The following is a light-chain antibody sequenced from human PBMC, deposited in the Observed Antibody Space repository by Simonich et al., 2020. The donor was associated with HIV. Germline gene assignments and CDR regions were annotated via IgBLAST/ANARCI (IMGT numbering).Light chain of an antibody. V-gene: IGKV1-33*01. CDR2: DAS. Sequence: DIQMTQSPSSLSASVGDRVTITCQASQDISNYLNWYQQKPGKDTKLLIYDASHLETGVPSRFSGSGSGTDFTFTISSLQPEDIATYYCQQYDNLPPKLTFGGGTKVEIK. J-gene: IGKJ4*01. CDR3: QQYDNLPPKLT. CDR1: QDISNY.